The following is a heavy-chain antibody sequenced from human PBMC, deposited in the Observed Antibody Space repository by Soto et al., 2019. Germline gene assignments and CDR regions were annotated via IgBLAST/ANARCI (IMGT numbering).Heavy chain of an antibody. D-gene: IGHD5-12*01. CDR3: ARLRWLQSSPFDY. CDR2: IYPGDSDT. J-gene: IGHJ4*02. V-gene: IGHV5-51*01. Sequence: GESLKISCKGSGYSFTDYWIGWVRQMPGKGLKWMGLIYPGDSDTRYSPSFQGQVTISADKSINTAYLQWSSLKASDTAIYFCARLRWLQSSPFDYWGQGTLVTVSS. CDR1: GYSFTDYW.